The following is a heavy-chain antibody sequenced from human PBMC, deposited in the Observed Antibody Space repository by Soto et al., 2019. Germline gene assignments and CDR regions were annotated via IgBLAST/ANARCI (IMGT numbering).Heavy chain of an antibody. CDR3: AKFGADILTGYIPAVDY. CDR1: GFTFSSYA. Sequence: EVQLLESGGGLVQPGGSLRLSCAASGFTFSSYAMSWVRQAPGKGLEWVSAISGSGGSTYYADSVKGRFTISRDNSKNTMYLQMNSLRADDTAVYDCAKFGADILTGYIPAVDYWGQGTLVTGSS. CDR2: ISGSGGST. J-gene: IGHJ4*02. D-gene: IGHD3-9*01. V-gene: IGHV3-23*01.